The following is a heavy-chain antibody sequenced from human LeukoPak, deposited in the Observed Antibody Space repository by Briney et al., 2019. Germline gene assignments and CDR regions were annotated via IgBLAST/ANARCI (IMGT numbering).Heavy chain of an antibody. V-gene: IGHV3-7*05. CDR2: IKQDGSEK. CDR3: AGALSGIDY. Sequence: GGPLRLSCAASGLSFSSYWMNWVRQAPGKGLEWVANIKQDGSEKYYVDSVKGRFTISRDNAKNSVYLQMNTLRVDDTAVYYCAGALSGIDYWGQGTLVTVSS. D-gene: IGHD1-26*01. J-gene: IGHJ4*02. CDR1: GLSFSSYW.